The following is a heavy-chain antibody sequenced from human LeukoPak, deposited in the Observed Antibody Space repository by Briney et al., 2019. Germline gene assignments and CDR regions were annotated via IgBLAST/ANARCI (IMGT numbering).Heavy chain of an antibody. Sequence: PSETLSLTCAVYGGSFSGYYWSWIRQPPGKGLEWIGEINHSGSTNYNPSLKSRVTISVDTSKNQFSLKLSSVTAADTAVYYCARGATTVTTYYYYYGMDVWGQGTTVTGSS. V-gene: IGHV4-34*01. D-gene: IGHD4-17*01. J-gene: IGHJ6*02. CDR2: INHSGST. CDR3: ARGATTVTTYYYYYGMDV. CDR1: GGSFSGYY.